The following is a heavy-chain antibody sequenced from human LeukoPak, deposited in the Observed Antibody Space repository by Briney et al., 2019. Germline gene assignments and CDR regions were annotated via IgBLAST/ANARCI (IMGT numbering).Heavy chain of an antibody. CDR2: IYSGGST. CDR1: GFTVSSNY. V-gene: IGHV3-66*01. D-gene: IGHD6-13*01. Sequence: GGSLRLSCAASGFTVSSNYMSWVRQAPGKGLEWVSVIYSGGSTYYADSVKGRFTISRDNSKNTLYLQMNSLRAGDTAVYYCARDHAAAGTFDYWGQGTLVTVSS. J-gene: IGHJ4*02. CDR3: ARDHAAAGTFDY.